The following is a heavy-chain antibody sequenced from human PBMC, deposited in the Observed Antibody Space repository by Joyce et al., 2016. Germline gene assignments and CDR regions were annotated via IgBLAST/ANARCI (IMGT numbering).Heavy chain of an antibody. CDR1: GYTFISYP. CDR2: IRATSRDT. CDR3: AVGSIYRDAFDV. V-gene: IGHV1-18*01. D-gene: IGHD3-9*01. J-gene: IGHJ3*01. Sequence: QVQLVQSGGEVKKPGASVKVSCKASGYTFISYPISWVRQAPGQGHEWLGLIRATSRDTRYAQRPQGRATMTTDTSTNTADMDLRRLRSDDTAEYYCAVGSIYRDAFDVWGQGTMVTVSS.